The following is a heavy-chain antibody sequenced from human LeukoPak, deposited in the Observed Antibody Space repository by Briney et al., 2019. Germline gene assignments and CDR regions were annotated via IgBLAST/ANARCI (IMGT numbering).Heavy chain of an antibody. J-gene: IGHJ4*02. Sequence: ASVTVSCTASGYTFTSYAMHWVRQAPGQRLEWMGWINAGNGNTKYSQKFQGRVTITRDTSASTAYMELSSLRSEDTAVYYCARGPRACSSTSCYLGYFDYWGQGTLVTVSS. CDR1: GYTFTSYA. CDR3: ARGPRACSSTSCYLGYFDY. V-gene: IGHV1-3*01. CDR2: INAGNGNT. D-gene: IGHD2-2*01.